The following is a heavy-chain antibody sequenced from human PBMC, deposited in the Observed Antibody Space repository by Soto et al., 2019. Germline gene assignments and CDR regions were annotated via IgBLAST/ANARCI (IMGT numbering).Heavy chain of an antibody. CDR3: AREGKSGDFWCVFALGYYYSMDV. D-gene: IGHD3-3*01. Sequence: ASVKVSCKASGYTFTSYGISWVRQAPGQGLEWMGWISAYNGNTNYAQKLQGRVTMTTDTSTSTAYMELRSLRSDDTAVYYCAREGKSGDFWCVFALGYYYSMDVWGKGTTVTVS. V-gene: IGHV1-18*01. CDR2: ISAYNGNT. J-gene: IGHJ6*03. CDR1: GYTFTSYG.